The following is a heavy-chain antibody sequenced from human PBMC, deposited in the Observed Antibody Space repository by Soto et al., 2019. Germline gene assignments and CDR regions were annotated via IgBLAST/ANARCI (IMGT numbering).Heavy chain of an antibody. Sequence: GGSLRLSCAASGFTFSSYWMSWVRQAPGKGLEWVANIKQDGSEKYYVDSVKGRLTISRDNAKNSLYLQMNSLRAEDTAVYYCARVTIFGVARNAFDFWGQGTMVTVSS. V-gene: IGHV3-7*01. CDR1: GFTFSSYW. CDR3: ARVTIFGVARNAFDF. CDR2: IKQDGSEK. J-gene: IGHJ3*01. D-gene: IGHD3-3*01.